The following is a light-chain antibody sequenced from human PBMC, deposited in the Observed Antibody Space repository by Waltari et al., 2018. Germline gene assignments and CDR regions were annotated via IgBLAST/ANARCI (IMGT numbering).Light chain of an antibody. CDR2: TTD. CDR3: AAWDDSLNVWL. J-gene: IGLJ3*02. CDR1: SSNVASNA. V-gene: IGLV1-44*01. Sequence: QSVLPQPPSSSGTPGQRVTISFLGSSSNVASNALSWFQQLPGTAPKLLIYTTDQRPSGVPDRFSGSKSGTSASLAISGLQSEDEAVYYCAAWDDSLNVWLFGGGTKVTAL.